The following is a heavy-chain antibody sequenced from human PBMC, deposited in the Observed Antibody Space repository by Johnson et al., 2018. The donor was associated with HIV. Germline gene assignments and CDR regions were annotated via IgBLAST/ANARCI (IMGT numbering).Heavy chain of an antibody. CDR3: ASTSSGWFYAFDI. J-gene: IGHJ3*02. Sequence: MLLVESGGGLVQPGRSLRLSCTASGFTFGDYAMSWFRQAPGKGLEWVSYISSSGSTIYYADSVKGRFTISRDNSKNTLYLQMNSLRAEDTAVYYCASTSSGWFYAFDIWGQGTMVTVSS. V-gene: IGHV3-48*01. CDR1: GFTFGDYA. D-gene: IGHD6-19*01. CDR2: ISSSGSTI.